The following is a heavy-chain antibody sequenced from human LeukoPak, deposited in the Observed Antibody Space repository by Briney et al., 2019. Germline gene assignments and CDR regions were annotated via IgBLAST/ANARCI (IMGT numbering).Heavy chain of an antibody. CDR2: IYHSGST. J-gene: IGHJ2*01. Sequence: SETLSLTCIVSGYSISSGYYWGWIRQPPGKGLEWIGSIYHSGSTNYNPSFNSRVIISIDTAKNQISLSLSSVTAADTAVYYCARDRDEGFDLWGRGTLVTVSS. CDR3: ARDRDEGFDL. V-gene: IGHV4-38-2*02. CDR1: GYSISSGYY.